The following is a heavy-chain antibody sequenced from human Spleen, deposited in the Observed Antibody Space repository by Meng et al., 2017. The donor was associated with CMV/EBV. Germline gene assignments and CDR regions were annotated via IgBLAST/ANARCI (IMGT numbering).Heavy chain of an antibody. Sequence: GGSLRLSCAASGFTFSSYTMSWVRQAPGKGLEWVSYISSTGTSIYYADSVKGRFTISRDNAKNSLYLQMNSLRAEDTAVYYCARYCSSMSCYYYYYYGMDVWGQGTTVTVSS. CDR1: GFTFSSYT. D-gene: IGHD2-2*01. CDR2: ISSTGTSI. CDR3: ARYCSSMSCYYYYYYGMDV. V-gene: IGHV3-48*04. J-gene: IGHJ6*02.